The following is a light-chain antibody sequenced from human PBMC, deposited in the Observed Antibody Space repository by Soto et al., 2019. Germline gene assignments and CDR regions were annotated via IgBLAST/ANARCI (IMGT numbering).Light chain of an antibody. CDR2: DVS. Sequence: QSVLTQPASVSGSPGQSITISCTGTTSDVGAYNYVSWYQQLPGKAPKLMIYDVSDRPSGVSNRFSGSKSGNTASLTISGLQAEDEADYYCNSYTSSSTWVFGGGTQLTVL. CDR3: NSYTSSSTWV. CDR1: TSDVGAYNY. V-gene: IGLV2-14*01. J-gene: IGLJ3*02.